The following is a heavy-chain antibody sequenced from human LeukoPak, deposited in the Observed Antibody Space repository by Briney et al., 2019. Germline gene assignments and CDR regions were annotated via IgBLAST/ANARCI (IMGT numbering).Heavy chain of an antibody. V-gene: IGHV3-48*03. D-gene: IGHD2-2*01. CDR3: ARTPRSGNIVVVPAAGYFDY. CDR1: GFTFSSYE. CDR2: ISSSGNTI. J-gene: IGHJ4*02. Sequence: GGSLRLSCAASGFTFSSYEMNWVRQAPGKGLEWVSYISSSGNTIYYADSVKGRFTISRDNAKNSLYLQMNSLRAEDTAVYYCARTPRSGNIVVVPAAGYFDYWGQGTLVTVSS.